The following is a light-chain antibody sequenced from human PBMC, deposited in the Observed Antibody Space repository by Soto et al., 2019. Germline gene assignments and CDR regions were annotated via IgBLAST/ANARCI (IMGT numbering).Light chain of an antibody. J-gene: IGLJ2*01. Sequence: QSALTQPPSASGSPGQSVTISCTGTSSDVGGYNYVSWYQQNPGEAPKLMIYEVTKRPSGVPDRFSGSKSGSTASLTVSGLQAEDEADYYCSSYGGNNNLVFGGGTKLTVL. CDR3: SSYGGNNNLV. CDR2: EVT. V-gene: IGLV2-8*01. CDR1: SSDVGGYNY.